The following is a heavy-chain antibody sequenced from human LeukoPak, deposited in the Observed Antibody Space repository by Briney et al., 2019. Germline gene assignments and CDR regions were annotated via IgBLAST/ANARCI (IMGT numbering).Heavy chain of an antibody. CDR3: ARESSPGYSYGYPLAY. Sequence: GGSLRLSCAASGFTFSSYIMNWVRQAPGKGLEWVSSISSSSSYIYYADSVKGRFTISRDNAKNSLYLQMNSLRADDTAVYYCARESSPGYSYGYPLAYWGQGTLVTVSS. J-gene: IGHJ4*02. V-gene: IGHV3-21*01. D-gene: IGHD5-18*01. CDR1: GFTFSSYI. CDR2: ISSSSSYI.